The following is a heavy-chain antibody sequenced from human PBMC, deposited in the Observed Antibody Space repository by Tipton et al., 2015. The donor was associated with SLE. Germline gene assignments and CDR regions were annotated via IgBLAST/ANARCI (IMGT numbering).Heavy chain of an antibody. V-gene: IGHV3-23*01. CDR1: GFSFSNYA. CDR2: ITSSGTSS. CDR3: AKRSGNTYGPFDY. D-gene: IGHD1-26*01. J-gene: IGHJ4*02. Sequence: SGFSFSNYAMAWVRQAPDTGLQWVSAITSSGTSSDYADSVKGRFTISRDNAMTTLYLQMNGLRAEDTAIYYCAKRSGNTYGPFDYWGQGILVTVSS.